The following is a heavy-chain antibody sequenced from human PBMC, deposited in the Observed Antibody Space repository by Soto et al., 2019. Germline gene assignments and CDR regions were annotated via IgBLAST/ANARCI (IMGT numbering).Heavy chain of an antibody. CDR2: IYYSGST. J-gene: IGHJ4*02. Sequence: QLQLQESGPGLVKPSETLSLTCTVSGGSISSSSYYWGWIRQPPGKGLEWIGSIYYSGSTYYNPSRKSRVTISVDTSKNQFSLKLSSVTAADTAVYYCASISREYSGYWGQGTLVTVSS. V-gene: IGHV4-39*01. CDR1: GGSISSSSYY. CDR3: ASISREYSGY. D-gene: IGHD5-12*01.